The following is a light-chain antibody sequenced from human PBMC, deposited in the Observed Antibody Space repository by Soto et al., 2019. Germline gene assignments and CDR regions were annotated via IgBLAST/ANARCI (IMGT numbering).Light chain of an antibody. CDR1: QTVSTW. J-gene: IGKJ2*01. Sequence: DIPMTQSPSTLSASVGDRVTITCRASQTVSTWLAWYQQKPGRAPKLLIYDASSLQSGVPSRFSGSGSGTEFTLTISSLQPDDFATYYCQQYISSSSTFGQGTKLEIK. V-gene: IGKV1-5*01. CDR3: QQYISSSST. CDR2: DAS.